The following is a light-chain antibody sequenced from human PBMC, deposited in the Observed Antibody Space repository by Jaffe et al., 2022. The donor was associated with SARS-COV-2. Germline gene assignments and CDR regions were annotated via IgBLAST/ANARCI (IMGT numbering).Light chain of an antibody. CDR2: EVT. J-gene: IGLJ2*01. CDR3: SSYTSSSTLV. CDR1: SSDVGSYNR. V-gene: IGLV2-18*02. Sequence: QSALTQPPSVSGSPGQSVTISCTGTSSDVGSYNRVSWYQQPPGTAPKLMIYEVTNRPSGVPDRFSGSKSGNTASLTISGLQAEDEGNYYCSSYTSSSTLVFGGGTYLTVL.